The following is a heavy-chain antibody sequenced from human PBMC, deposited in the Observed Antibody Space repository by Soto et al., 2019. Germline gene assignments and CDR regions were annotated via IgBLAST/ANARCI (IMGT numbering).Heavy chain of an antibody. J-gene: IGHJ4*02. CDR3: TTRAGLGDSERFDY. V-gene: IGHV4-59*12. CDR1: GGSISSYY. D-gene: IGHD3-10*01. Sequence: SETLSLTCTVSGGSISSYYWSWIRQPPGKGLEWIGYIYYSGSTNYNPSLKSRVTISKNTLYLQMNSLKTEDTAVYYCTTRAGLGDSERFDYWGQGALVTVSS. CDR2: IYYSGST.